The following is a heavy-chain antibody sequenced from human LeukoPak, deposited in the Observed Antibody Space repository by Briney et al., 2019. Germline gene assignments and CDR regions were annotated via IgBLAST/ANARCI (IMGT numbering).Heavy chain of an antibody. CDR3: ARDRGGGSYDY. J-gene: IGHJ4*02. CDR1: GFTFSNYW. Sequence: GGSLRLSCVVSGFTFSNYWMGWVRQAPGKGLEWVAKIKGDGSQKQYVDSVKGRFTISRDNGKNSLYLQMSSLRTEDTAVYYCARDRGGGSYDYWGQGTVVTVSS. D-gene: IGHD1-26*01. CDR2: IKGDGSQK. V-gene: IGHV3-7*01.